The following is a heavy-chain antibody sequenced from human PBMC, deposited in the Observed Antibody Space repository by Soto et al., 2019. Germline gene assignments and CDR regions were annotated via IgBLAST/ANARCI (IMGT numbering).Heavy chain of an antibody. D-gene: IGHD3-9*01. CDR2: IKKDGTEK. CDR1: GFTFSGYW. J-gene: IGHJ4*02. CDR3: ARGPSYSDYSNDWFFDS. V-gene: IGHV3-7*03. Sequence: GGSLRLSCAASGFTFSGYWMTWVRQAPGKGLEWVADIKKDGTEKYYVDSVKGRFTISRDNDKKSVYLQMNGLTVEDTAVYRCARGPSYSDYSNDWFFDSWGQGAQVTVSS.